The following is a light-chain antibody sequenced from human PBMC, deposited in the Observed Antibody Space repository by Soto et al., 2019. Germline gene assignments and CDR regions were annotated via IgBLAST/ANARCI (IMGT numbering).Light chain of an antibody. J-gene: IGLJ2*01. CDR2: EVR. Sequence: QSVLAQPASVSGSPGQSISISCTGTSSDVGGYNCVSWYQQHPGRAPKLMIYEVRSRPSGVSNRFSGSKSGNTASLTISELQAEDEADYYCSSCTSISTLVFGGGTKVTVL. V-gene: IGLV2-14*03. CDR3: SSCTSISTLV. CDR1: SSDVGGYNC.